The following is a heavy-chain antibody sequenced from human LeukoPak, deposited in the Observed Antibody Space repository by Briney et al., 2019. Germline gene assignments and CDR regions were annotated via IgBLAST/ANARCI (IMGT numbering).Heavy chain of an antibody. CDR1: GGTFSSYA. Sequence: SVKVSCKASGGTFSSYAISWVRQAPGQGREWMGGIIPIFGTANYAQKFQGRVTITADESTSTAYMELSSLRSEDTAVYYCAGRDGYNFAFDIWGQGTMVTVSS. J-gene: IGHJ3*02. CDR2: IIPIFGTA. D-gene: IGHD5-24*01. CDR3: AGRDGYNFAFDI. V-gene: IGHV1-69*13.